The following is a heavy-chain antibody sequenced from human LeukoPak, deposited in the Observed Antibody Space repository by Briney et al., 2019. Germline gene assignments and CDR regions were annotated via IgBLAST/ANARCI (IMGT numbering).Heavy chain of an antibody. CDR1: GGSVSSGSYY. J-gene: IGHJ2*01. Sequence: PSETLSLTCTVSGGSVSSGSYYWSWIRQPPGKGLEWIGYIYYSGSTNYNPSLKSRVTISVDTSKNQFSLKLSSVTAADTAVYYCARARGRYFDLWGRGTLVTVSS. D-gene: IGHD3-10*01. CDR2: IYYSGST. CDR3: ARARGRYFDL. V-gene: IGHV4-61*01.